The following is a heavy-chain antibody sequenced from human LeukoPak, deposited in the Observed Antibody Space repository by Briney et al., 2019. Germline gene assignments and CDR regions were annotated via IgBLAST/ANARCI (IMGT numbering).Heavy chain of an antibody. D-gene: IGHD3-10*01. CDR3: ASYGDYYYYGMDV. CDR1: GGFISSNSAY. CDR2: IYYSGTT. J-gene: IGHJ6*02. Sequence: SSETLSLTCTVSGGFISSNSAYWSWIRQPPGKALEWIGNIYYSGTTYYNPSLQSRVTMSVDTSNNQFSLKLTSVTAADTAVYYCASYGDYYYYGMDVWGQGTTVTVSS. V-gene: IGHV4-39*07.